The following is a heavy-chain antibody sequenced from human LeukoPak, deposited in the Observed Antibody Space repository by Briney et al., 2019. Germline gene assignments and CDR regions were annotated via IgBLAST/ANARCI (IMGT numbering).Heavy chain of an antibody. Sequence: GGSLRLSCAASGFTVSSNYMSWVRQAPGKELEWVSVIYSGGSTYYADSVKGRFTISRDNSKNTLYLQMNSLRAEDTAVYYCAREPPYDSRGPGDYWGQGTLVTVSS. V-gene: IGHV3-66*01. CDR2: IYSGGST. J-gene: IGHJ4*02. CDR1: GFTVSSNY. CDR3: AREPPYDSRGPGDY. D-gene: IGHD3-22*01.